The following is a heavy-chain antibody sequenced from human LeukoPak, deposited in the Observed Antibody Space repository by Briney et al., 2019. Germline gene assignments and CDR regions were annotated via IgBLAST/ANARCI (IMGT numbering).Heavy chain of an antibody. CDR3: ARDGVFGVVQYYFDY. CDR1: GGTFSNYA. CDR2: IVPIFGTA. J-gene: IGHJ4*02. Sequence: SVKVSCKASGGTFSNYAISWVRQAPGQGLEWMGGIVPIFGTANYAQKFRGRVTITADKSTRTAYMELSSLRSEDTAVYYCARDGVFGVVQYYFDYWGQGTLVTVSS. V-gene: IGHV1-69*06. D-gene: IGHD3-3*01.